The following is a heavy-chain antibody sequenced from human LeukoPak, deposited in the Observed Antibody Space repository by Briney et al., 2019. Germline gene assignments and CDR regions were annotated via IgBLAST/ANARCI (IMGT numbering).Heavy chain of an antibody. V-gene: IGHV3-11*04. J-gene: IGHJ6*03. Sequence: PGGSLTLSCAASGLSFSVYDMTWVRQAPGKGLDWVSYISNTGRSRFCADSVKGRFAVSRDNARNSLYLQLNSLSAEDMGVYYCARLSPYYNMDVWGKGTTVTVSS. CDR1: GLSFSVYD. CDR3: ARLSPYYNMDV. CDR2: ISNTGRSR.